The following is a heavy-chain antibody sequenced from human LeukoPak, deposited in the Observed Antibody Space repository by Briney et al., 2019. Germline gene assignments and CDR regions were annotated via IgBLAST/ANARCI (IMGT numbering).Heavy chain of an antibody. D-gene: IGHD2-15*01. CDR1: GFTFSDYG. V-gene: IGHV3-20*04. Sequence: GRSLRLSCAASGFTFSDYGMSWVRQAPGKGLEWVSGMNWNGGSTGYADSVKGRFTISRDNAKNSLYLQMNSLRAEDTALYYCARASLLPIYFDYWGQGTLVTVSS. CDR2: MNWNGGST. CDR3: ARASLLPIYFDY. J-gene: IGHJ4*02.